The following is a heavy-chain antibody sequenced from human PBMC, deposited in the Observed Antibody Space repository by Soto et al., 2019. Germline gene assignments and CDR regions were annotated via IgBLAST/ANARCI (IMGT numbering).Heavy chain of an antibody. J-gene: IGHJ4*02. D-gene: IGHD3-10*01. CDR3: ARDSHVLLWFGNDY. CDR2: ISSSSTI. V-gene: IGHV3-48*02. Sequence: GGSLRLSCAASGFTFSSYSMNWVRQAPGKGLEWVSYISSSSTIYYADSVKGRFTISRDNAKNSLYLQMNSLRDEDTAVYYCARDSHVLLWFGNDYWGQGTLVTVSS. CDR1: GFTFSSYS.